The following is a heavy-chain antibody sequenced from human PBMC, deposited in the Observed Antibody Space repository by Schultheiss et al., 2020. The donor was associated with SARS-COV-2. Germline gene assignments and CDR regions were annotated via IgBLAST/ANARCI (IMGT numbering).Heavy chain of an antibody. Sequence: AGSLRLSCAASGFTFSSYGMHWVRQAPGKGLEWVAVISYDGSNKYYADSVKGRFTISRDNSKNTLYLQMNSLRAEDTAVYYCARAGGDFWGTYGMDVWGQGTTVTVSS. CDR2: ISYDGSNK. CDR3: ARAGGDFWGTYGMDV. J-gene: IGHJ6*02. V-gene: IGHV3-30*12. CDR1: GFTFSSYG. D-gene: IGHD3-16*01.